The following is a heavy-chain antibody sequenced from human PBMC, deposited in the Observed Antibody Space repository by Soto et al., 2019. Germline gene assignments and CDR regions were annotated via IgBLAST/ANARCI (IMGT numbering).Heavy chain of an antibody. CDR2: INHRGST. V-gene: IGHV4-34*01. CDR3: ARVKYEQWLLYVAFDI. CDR1: GGSFSGYY. Sequence: SETLSLTCAVYGGSFSGYYWSWIRQPPGKGLEWIGEINHRGSTNYNPSLKSRVTISGDTSKKQFSLKVSSVTAAYTAVYYCARVKYEQWLLYVAFDIWGQGTMVTVSS. J-gene: IGHJ3*02. D-gene: IGHD6-19*01.